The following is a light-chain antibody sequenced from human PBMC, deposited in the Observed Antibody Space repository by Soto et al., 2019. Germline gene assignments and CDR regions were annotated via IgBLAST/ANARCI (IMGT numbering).Light chain of an antibody. J-gene: IGKJ5*01. CDR2: DAS. V-gene: IGKV3-11*01. CDR1: QSVSSY. Sequence: EIVLTRSPATLSLSPGERATLSCRASQSVSSYLAWYQQKPGQAPRLLIYDASNRATGIPARFSGSGSGTDFTLTINSLEPEDSAVYYCQQRSNWPSITFGQGTRLEIK. CDR3: QQRSNWPSIT.